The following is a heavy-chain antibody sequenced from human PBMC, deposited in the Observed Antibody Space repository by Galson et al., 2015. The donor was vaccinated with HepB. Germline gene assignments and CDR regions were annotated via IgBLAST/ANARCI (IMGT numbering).Heavy chain of an antibody. D-gene: IGHD3-10*01. V-gene: IGHV3-23*01. Sequence: LRLSCAASGFTFSSYAMYWVRQAPGKGLEWVSLISGSGGSTYYADSVKGRFTISRDTSKNMLYLEMNSLRAEDTAIYYCAKGGGPAMVRNWFDPWGQGTLVTVSS. CDR2: ISGSGGST. J-gene: IGHJ5*02. CDR1: GFTFSSYA. CDR3: AKGGGPAMVRNWFDP.